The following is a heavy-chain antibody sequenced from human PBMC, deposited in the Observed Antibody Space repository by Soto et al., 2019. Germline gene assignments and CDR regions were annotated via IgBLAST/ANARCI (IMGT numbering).Heavy chain of an antibody. Sequence: HEHLVQSGAEVRRPGASLKVSCRASGYTFTDYYIHWVRQAPGQGLEWMGGIIPIIGPATYAQKFQGRLTITADQSTGTAYMELSSRGSEDTALYDCARDLGTTIAGPPRRETYGWLDPWGQGTLVTVSS. CDR2: IIPIIGPA. CDR3: ARDLGTTIAGPPRRETYGWLDP. J-gene: IGHJ5*02. V-gene: IGHV1-69*01. CDR1: GYTFTDYY. D-gene: IGHD3-22*01.